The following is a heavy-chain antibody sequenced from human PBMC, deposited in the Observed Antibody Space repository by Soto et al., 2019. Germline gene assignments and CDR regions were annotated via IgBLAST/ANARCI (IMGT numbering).Heavy chain of an antibody. CDR3: ARDVENRNFYEFWSGSRH. D-gene: IGHD3-3*01. V-gene: IGHV3-7*01. CDR1: GFTFSTYW. J-gene: IGHJ4*02. Sequence: GVSQRLSCAASGFTFSTYWMTWVRQAPGKGLEWVANINQDGSETYSVDSVKGRFTISRDNAKNSLYLQMNSLRAEDTAVYYCARDVENRNFYEFWSGSRHWGQGALVTVSS. CDR2: INQDGSET.